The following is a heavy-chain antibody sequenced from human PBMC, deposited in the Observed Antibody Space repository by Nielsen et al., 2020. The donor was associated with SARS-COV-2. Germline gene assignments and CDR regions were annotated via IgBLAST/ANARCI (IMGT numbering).Heavy chain of an antibody. V-gene: IGHV3-7*01. J-gene: IGHJ6*02. CDR1: GFTFSSYW. Sequence: GESLKISCAASGFTFSSYWMSWVRQAPGKGLEWVANIKQDGSEKYYVDSVKGRFTISRDNAKNTLYLQMNSLRAEDTAVYYCAKDPAGPRYYYYGMDVWGQGTTVTVSS. CDR3: AKDPAGPRYYYYGMDV. CDR2: IKQDGSEK.